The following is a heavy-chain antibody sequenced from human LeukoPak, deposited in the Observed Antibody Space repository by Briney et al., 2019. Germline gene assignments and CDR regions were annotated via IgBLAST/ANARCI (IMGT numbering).Heavy chain of an antibody. Sequence: PSETLSLTCTVSGGSISSSSYYWGWIRQPPGKGLEWIGSIYYSGSTYYNPSLKSRVTISVDTSKNQFSLKLSSVTAADTAVYYCARAELLWFGESHLNWFDPWGQGTLVTVSS. CDR3: ARAELLWFGESHLNWFDP. CDR2: IYYSGST. V-gene: IGHV4-39*07. CDR1: GGSISSSSYY. D-gene: IGHD3-10*01. J-gene: IGHJ5*02.